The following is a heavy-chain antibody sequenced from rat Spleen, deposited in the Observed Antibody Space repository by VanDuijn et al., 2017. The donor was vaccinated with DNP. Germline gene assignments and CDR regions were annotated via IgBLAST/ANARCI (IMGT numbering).Heavy chain of an antibody. J-gene: IGHJ1*01. CDR3: ARHYGGYSYYWYFDF. CDR1: GFTFSDYY. Sequence: EVQLVESGGGLVQPGRSLKLSCAASGFTFSDYYMAWVRQAPRKGLEWVATISYDGSSTYYRDSVKGRFTISRDNAKSTLYLQMDSLRSEDTATYYCARHYGGYSYYWYFDFWGPGTMVTVSS. CDR2: ISYDGSST. D-gene: IGHD1-11*01. V-gene: IGHV5-7*01.